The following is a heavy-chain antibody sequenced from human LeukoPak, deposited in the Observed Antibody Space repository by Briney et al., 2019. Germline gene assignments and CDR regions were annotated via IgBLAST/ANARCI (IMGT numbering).Heavy chain of an antibody. D-gene: IGHD3-10*01. J-gene: IGHJ5*02. Sequence: SETLSLTCTVSGYSISSPCYWGWIRQPPGKGLEWIGYIYYSGSTNYNPSLKSRVTISVDTSKNQFSLKLSSVTAADTAVYYCARGGYYGSGNDFRFDPWGQGTLVTVSS. CDR2: IYYSGST. CDR3: ARGGYYGSGNDFRFDP. CDR1: GYSISSPCY. V-gene: IGHV4-59*01.